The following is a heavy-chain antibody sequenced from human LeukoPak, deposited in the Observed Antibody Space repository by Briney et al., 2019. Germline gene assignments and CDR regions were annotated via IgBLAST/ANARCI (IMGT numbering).Heavy chain of an antibody. D-gene: IGHD3-22*01. CDR2: INSDGSST. Sequence: GGSLRLSCAASRFTFSTYWMHWVRHAPGKGLVWVSRINSDGSSTDYADSVKGRFTISRDNSKNTLYLQMNSLRPEDTAVYYCAKYAAAGAYDRHSEIDSWGQGTLVTVSS. J-gene: IGHJ4*02. CDR1: RFTFSTYW. V-gene: IGHV3-74*01. CDR3: AKYAAAGAYDRHSEIDS.